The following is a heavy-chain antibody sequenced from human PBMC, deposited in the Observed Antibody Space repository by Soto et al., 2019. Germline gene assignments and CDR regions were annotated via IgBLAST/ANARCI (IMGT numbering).Heavy chain of an antibody. CDR3: TTDPEPYYYDSSGYYQVNY. CDR1: GFTFSNAW. CDR2: IKSKTDGGTT. V-gene: IGHV3-15*01. Sequence: GSLRLSCAASGFTFSNAWMSWVRQAPGKGLEWVGRIKSKTDGGTTDYAAPVKGRFTISRDDSKNTLYLQMNSLKTEDTAVYYCTTDPEPYYYDSSGYYQVNYWGQGTLVTVSS. J-gene: IGHJ4*02. D-gene: IGHD3-22*01.